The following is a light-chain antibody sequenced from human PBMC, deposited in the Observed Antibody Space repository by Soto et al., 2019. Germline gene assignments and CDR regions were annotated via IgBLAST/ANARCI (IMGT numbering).Light chain of an antibody. V-gene: IGKV1-39*01. J-gene: IGKJ3*01. CDR1: QNIYIY. CDR3: QQIYSTLPT. Sequence: DIQMTQSPSSLSASVGDRVTISCRASQNIYIYLNWYQQKPGKAPKLLIYGASNLRSGVPSRFSGSGSGSDFTLSISSLQPEDFATYFCQQIYSTLPTFGPGTKVDI. CDR2: GAS.